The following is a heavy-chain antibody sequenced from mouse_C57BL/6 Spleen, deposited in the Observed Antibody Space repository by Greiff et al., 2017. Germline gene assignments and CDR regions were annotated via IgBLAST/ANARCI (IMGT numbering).Heavy chain of an antibody. J-gene: IGHJ2*01. CDR1: GYSFTSYY. D-gene: IGHD2-5*01. CDR3: ARSYSNYENYFDY. CDR2: IYPGSGNT. V-gene: IGHV1-66*01. Sequence: QVQLKQSGPELVKPGASVKISCKASGYSFTSYYIHWVKQRPGQGLEWIGWIYPGSGNTKYNEKFKGKATLTADTSSSTAYMQLSSLTSEDSAVYYCARSYSNYENYFDYWGQGTTLTVSS.